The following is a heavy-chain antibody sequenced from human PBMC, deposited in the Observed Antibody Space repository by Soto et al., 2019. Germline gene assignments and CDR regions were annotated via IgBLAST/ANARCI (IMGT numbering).Heavy chain of an antibody. CDR1: GVTFSSYA. V-gene: IGHV3-30-3*01. J-gene: IGHJ6*02. CDR2: ISSDGSNK. Sequence: PGGSLRLTVVASGVTFSSYAMNWVRQDPGKGLEWVAVISSDGSNKYYADSVKGRFTISRDNSKNTLYLQVNSLRAEDTAVYYCARDVEMATIMSSYYYYYGMDVWGQGTTVTVS. CDR3: ARDVEMATIMSSYYYYYGMDV. D-gene: IGHD5-12*01.